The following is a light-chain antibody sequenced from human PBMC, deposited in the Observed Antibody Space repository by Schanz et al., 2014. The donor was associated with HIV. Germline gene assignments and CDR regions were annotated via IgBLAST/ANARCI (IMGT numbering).Light chain of an antibody. CDR2: GNN. CDR1: SSNIGSNY. Sequence: QSVLTQPPSASGTPGQRVTISCSGSSSNIGSNYVYWYQQLPGTAPKLLIYGNNNRPSGIPDRFSGSKSDTSASLAITGLQAEDEADYYCQSYDSSLSVLVFGGGTKLTVL. V-gene: IGLV1-40*01. J-gene: IGLJ2*01. CDR3: QSYDSSLSVLV.